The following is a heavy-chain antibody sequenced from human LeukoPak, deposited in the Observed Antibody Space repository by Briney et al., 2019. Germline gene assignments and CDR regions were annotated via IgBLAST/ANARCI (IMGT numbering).Heavy chain of an antibody. Sequence: PGGSLRLSCAVSGLTLSNVWMNWVRQAPGKGLEWVGRIKSKTDGGTTDYAAPVKGRFTISRDDSKNTLYLQLSSLKSEDTAVYYCTTGLSWLVLYWGQGTLVTVSS. J-gene: IGHJ4*02. V-gene: IGHV3-15*07. CDR1: GLTLSNVW. CDR3: TTGLSWLVLY. D-gene: IGHD6-19*01. CDR2: IKSKTDGGTT.